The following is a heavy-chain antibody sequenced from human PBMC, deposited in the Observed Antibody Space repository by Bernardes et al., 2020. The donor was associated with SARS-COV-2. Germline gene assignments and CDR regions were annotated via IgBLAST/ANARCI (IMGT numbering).Heavy chain of an antibody. CDR1: GFTFSSYA. J-gene: IGHJ4*02. Sequence: VGSLRLSCAASGFTFSSYAMSWVRQAPGKGLEWVAAISGSVGTTFYANSVKGRFTISRDNSKNTLYLQMSSLRAEDTAVYFCAKFLAGSSPHRTGAVTYFDYWGPGTLVSVSS. D-gene: IGHD3-9*01. CDR3: AKFLAGSSPHRTGAVTYFDY. V-gene: IGHV3-23*01. CDR2: ISGSVGTT.